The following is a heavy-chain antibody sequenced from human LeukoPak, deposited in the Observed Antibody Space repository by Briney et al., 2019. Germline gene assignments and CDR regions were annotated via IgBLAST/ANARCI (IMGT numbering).Heavy chain of an antibody. V-gene: IGHV3-20*04. CDR3: ARDPSSSLGYYYYYMDV. J-gene: IGHJ6*03. CDR1: GFTFSDYY. Sequence: PGGSLRLSCAASGFTFSDYYMTWIRQAPGKGLEWVSGINWNGGSTGYADSVKGRFTISRDNAKNSLYLQMNSLRAEDTALYYCARDPSSSLGYYYYYMDVWGKGTTVAVSS. CDR2: INWNGGST. D-gene: IGHD6-6*01.